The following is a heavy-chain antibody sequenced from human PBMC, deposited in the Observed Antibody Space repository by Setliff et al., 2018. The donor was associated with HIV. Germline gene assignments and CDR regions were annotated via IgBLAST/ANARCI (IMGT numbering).Heavy chain of an antibody. CDR3: AKTQGWHLINY. CDR1: GFTFSSYS. V-gene: IGHV3-30*02. J-gene: IGHJ4*02. CDR2: IRNDASNT. D-gene: IGHD6-19*01. Sequence: GGSLRLSCAASGFTFSSYSMNWVRQAPGKGLEWVTFIRNDASNTYYADSVKGRFTISRDSSKNTLYLQMGSLRTEDTAVYYCAKTQGWHLINYWGPGTLVTVSS.